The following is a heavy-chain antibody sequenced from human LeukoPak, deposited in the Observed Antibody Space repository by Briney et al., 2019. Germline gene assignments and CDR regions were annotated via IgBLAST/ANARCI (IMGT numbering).Heavy chain of an antibody. D-gene: IGHD6-13*01. Sequence: PSETLSLTCAVYGGSFSGYYWSWIRQPPGKGLEWIGEINHSGSTNYNPSLKSRVTISVDTSKNQFSLKLSSVTAADTAVYYCARGLYSSSWLWRGYNWFDPWGQGTLVTVSS. V-gene: IGHV4-34*01. J-gene: IGHJ5*02. CDR1: GGSFSGYY. CDR3: ARGLYSSSWLWRGYNWFDP. CDR2: INHSGST.